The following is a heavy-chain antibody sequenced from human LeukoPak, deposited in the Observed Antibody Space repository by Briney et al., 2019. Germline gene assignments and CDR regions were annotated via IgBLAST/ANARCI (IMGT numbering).Heavy chain of an antibody. CDR1: GGSISSGDYY. CDR2: IYYNGST. CDR3: ARDRSAGYYDFGNQQAIIHAFDI. Sequence: PSQTLSLTCTVSGGSISSGDYYWSWIRQPPGKGLEWIGYIYYNGSTYYNPSLKSRVTISVDTSKNQFSLKLSSVTAADTAVYYCARDRSAGYYDFGNQQAIIHAFDIWGQGTMVTVSS. J-gene: IGHJ3*02. V-gene: IGHV4-30-4*08. D-gene: IGHD3-3*01.